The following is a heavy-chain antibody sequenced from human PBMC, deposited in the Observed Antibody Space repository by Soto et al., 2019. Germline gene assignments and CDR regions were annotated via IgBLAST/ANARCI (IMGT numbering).Heavy chain of an antibody. CDR2: IYYSGST. CDR1: GGSISSYY. CDR3: ARGVHSRGAFDI. D-gene: IGHD2-15*01. Sequence: SETLSLTCTVSGGSISSYYWSWIRQPPGKGLEWIGYIYYSGSTYYNPSLKSRVTISVDTSKNQFSLKLSSVTAADTAVYYCARGVHSRGAFDIWGQGTMVTVSS. V-gene: IGHV4-30-4*01. J-gene: IGHJ3*02.